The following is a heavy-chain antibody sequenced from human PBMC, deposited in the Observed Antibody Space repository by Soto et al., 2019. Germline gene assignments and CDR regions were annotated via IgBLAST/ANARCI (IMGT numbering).Heavy chain of an antibody. V-gene: IGHV3-11*01. J-gene: IGHJ6*02. D-gene: IGHD2-2*01. CDR1: GFTFSDYY. CDR2: ISSSGSTI. Sequence: QVQLVESGGGLVKPGGSLRLSCAASGFTFSDYYMSWIRQAPGKGLEWVSYISSSGSTIYYADSVKGRFTISRDNAKNSLYLQMNSLRAEDTAVDYCARDACSSTSCYNYYYYGMDVWGQGTTVTVSS. CDR3: ARDACSSTSCYNYYYYGMDV.